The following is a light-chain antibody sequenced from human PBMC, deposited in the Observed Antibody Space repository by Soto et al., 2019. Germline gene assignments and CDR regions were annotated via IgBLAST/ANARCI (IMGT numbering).Light chain of an antibody. V-gene: IGLV2-23*02. CDR3: CSYAGSSTSPYV. CDR1: SSDVGSYNL. CDR2: EVS. Sequence: QSVLTQPASVSGSPGQSITISCTGTSSDVGSYNLVSWYQQHPGKAPKLMIYEVSKRPSGVSNRFSGPKSGNTASLTISGLQAEDEADYYCCSYAGSSTSPYVFGTGTKVTVL. J-gene: IGLJ1*01.